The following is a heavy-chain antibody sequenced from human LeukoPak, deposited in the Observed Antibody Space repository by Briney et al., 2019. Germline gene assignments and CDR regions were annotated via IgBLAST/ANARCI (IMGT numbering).Heavy chain of an antibody. CDR3: AKPLRDAGSFNYPYFDF. Sequence: GGSLRLSCAASGFTFTNYAMDWVRQAPGKGLEWVSAISGSGGSSSYADSVRGRFTISRDNSNNMLYLQMNSLRAEDTAVYYCAKPLRDAGSFNYPYFDFWGQGTLVTVSS. V-gene: IGHV3-23*01. J-gene: IGHJ4*02. D-gene: IGHD5-24*01. CDR2: ISGSGGSS. CDR1: GFTFTNYA.